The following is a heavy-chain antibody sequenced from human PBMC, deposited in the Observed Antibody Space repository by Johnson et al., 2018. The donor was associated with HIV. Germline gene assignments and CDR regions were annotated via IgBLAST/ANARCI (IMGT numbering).Heavy chain of an antibody. J-gene: IGHJ3*02. Sequence: EVQLVESGGGLVQPGRSLRLSCAASGFTFDDYAMHWVRQAPGKGLGWVSGIDWNGGSSGSADSVKGRFSISRDNGKNSLYLQMNSLRAEDTALYYCARGAYSSSWHASDASDIWGQGTMVTVSS. CDR2: IDWNGGSS. V-gene: IGHV3-9*01. CDR1: GFTFDDYA. D-gene: IGHD6-13*01. CDR3: ARGAYSSSWHASDASDI.